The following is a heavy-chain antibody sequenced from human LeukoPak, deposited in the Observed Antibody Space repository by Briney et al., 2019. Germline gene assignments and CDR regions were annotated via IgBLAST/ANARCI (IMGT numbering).Heavy chain of an antibody. Sequence: ASVKVSFTSSGYTFTGYYMHWVRQAPGQGLEWMGWINPNSGGTNYAQKFQGRVTMTRDTSISTAYMELSRLRSDDTAVYYCARATVTRSAFDIWGQGTMVTVSS. CDR2: INPNSGGT. J-gene: IGHJ3*02. D-gene: IGHD4-17*01. CDR3: ARATVTRSAFDI. V-gene: IGHV1-2*02. CDR1: GYTFTGYY.